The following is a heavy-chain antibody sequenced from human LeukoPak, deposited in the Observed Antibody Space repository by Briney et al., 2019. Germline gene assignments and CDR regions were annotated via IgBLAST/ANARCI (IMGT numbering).Heavy chain of an antibody. D-gene: IGHD3-22*01. CDR2: INPNSGGT. V-gene: IGHV1-2*04. CDR3: ARTPYYYDSSGYYDY. Sequence: ASVKVPCKASGYTFTGYYIHWVRQAPGQGLEWMGWINPNSGGTNYAQKFQGWVTMTRDTSISTTYMELGRLRSDDTAVYYCARTPYYYDSSGYYDYWGQGTLVTVSS. CDR1: GYTFTGYY. J-gene: IGHJ4*02.